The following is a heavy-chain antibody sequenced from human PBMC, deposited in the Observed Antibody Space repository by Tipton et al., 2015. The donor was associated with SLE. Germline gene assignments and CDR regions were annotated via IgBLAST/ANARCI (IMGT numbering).Heavy chain of an antibody. V-gene: IGHV4-34*01. CDR3: AGAWQGYCSGGTCYVLDY. CDR1: DGSFSGYY. D-gene: IGHD2-15*01. J-gene: IGHJ4*02. CDR2: ISHTGKT. Sequence: TLSLTCAVYDGSFSGYYWSWIRQPPGKGLEWIGEISHTGKTSYIPSLKSRVTISIDTSKNQFSLRLGSVTAADTAVYYCAGAWQGYCSGGTCYVLDYWGQGTLVTVSS.